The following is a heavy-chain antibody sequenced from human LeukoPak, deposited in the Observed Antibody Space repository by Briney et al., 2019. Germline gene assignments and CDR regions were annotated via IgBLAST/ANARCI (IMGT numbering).Heavy chain of an antibody. J-gene: IGHJ5*02. Sequence: ASVKVSCKASGYTFTSYDINWVRQATGQGLEWMGWMNPNSGNTGYAQKFQGRVTMTRNTSISTAYMELSNLRSEDTAEYYCARARWYSSSWYSRFSYNWFDPWGQGTLVTVSS. CDR2: MNPNSGNT. D-gene: IGHD6-13*01. CDR3: ARARWYSSSWYSRFSYNWFDP. CDR1: GYTFTSYD. V-gene: IGHV1-8*01.